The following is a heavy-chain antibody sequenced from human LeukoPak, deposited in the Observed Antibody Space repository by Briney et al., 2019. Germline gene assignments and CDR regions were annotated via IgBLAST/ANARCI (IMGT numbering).Heavy chain of an antibody. CDR3: GKGAEYYYDSSGLIDY. V-gene: IGHV3-74*01. D-gene: IGHD3-22*01. J-gene: IGHJ4*02. CDR2: IQNDGVST. CDR1: GFTFSYHW. Sequence: GGSLRLSCAASGFTFSYHWMHWVRQVPGKGLVWVSRIQNDGVSTTYADSVKGRFTISRDNAKNMLYLQMINLRDEDTAVYYCGKGAEYYYDSSGLIDYWGQGTLVTVSS.